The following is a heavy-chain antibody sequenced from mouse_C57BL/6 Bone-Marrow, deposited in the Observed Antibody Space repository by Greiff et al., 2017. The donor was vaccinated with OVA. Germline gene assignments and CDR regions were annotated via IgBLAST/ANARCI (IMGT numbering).Heavy chain of an antibody. Sequence: EVQVVESGGGLVKPGGSLKLSCAASGFTFSSYAMSWVRQTPEKRLEWVATISDGGSYTYYPDNVKGRFTISRDNAKNNLYLQMGHLKSEDTAMYDCARGGPSYDIDYWGQGTSVTVSS. J-gene: IGHJ4*01. CDR3: ARGGPSYDIDY. V-gene: IGHV5-4*01. CDR2: ISDGGSYT. CDR1: GFTFSSYA.